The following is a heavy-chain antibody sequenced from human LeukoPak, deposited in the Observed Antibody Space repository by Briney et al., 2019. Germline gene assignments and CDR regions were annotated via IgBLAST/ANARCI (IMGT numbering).Heavy chain of an antibody. CDR3: ARGPHIYCSGGSCYSLSWFDP. D-gene: IGHD2-15*01. CDR2: IYTSGST. V-gene: IGHV4-61*02. CDR1: GGSISSGSYY. Sequence: SETLSLTCTVSGGSISSGSYYWSWIRQPAGKGLEWIGRIYTSGSTNYNPSLKSRVTISVDTSKNQFSLKLSSVTAADTSVYYCARGPHIYCSGGSCYSLSWFDPWGQGTLVTVSS. J-gene: IGHJ5*02.